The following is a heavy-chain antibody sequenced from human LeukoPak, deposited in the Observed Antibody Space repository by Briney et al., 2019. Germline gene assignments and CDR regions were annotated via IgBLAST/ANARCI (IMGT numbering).Heavy chain of an antibody. CDR3: ARVEWLRFSGFDY. V-gene: IGHV3-66*02. J-gene: IGHJ4*02. Sequence: GGSLRLSCAASGFTFSNYAMSWVRQAPGKGLEWVSVIYSGGSTYYADSVKGRFTISRDNSKNTLYLQMYSLRAEDTAVYYCARVEWLRFSGFDYWGQGTLATVSS. D-gene: IGHD5-12*01. CDR2: IYSGGST. CDR1: GFTFSNYA.